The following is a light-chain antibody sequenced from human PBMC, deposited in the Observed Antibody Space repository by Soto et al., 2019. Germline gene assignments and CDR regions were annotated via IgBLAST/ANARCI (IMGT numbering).Light chain of an antibody. V-gene: IGKV3-20*01. Sequence: EIVLTQSPGTLSLSPGERATLSCRASASLSTNSLAWYQQKPGQPPRLLIYAASTRHTDIPDRFTGSGSGTDFALTISRLEPEDFAVYYCQQYGTSPVTFGQGTKLEIQ. CDR2: AAS. CDR3: QQYGTSPVT. J-gene: IGKJ2*01. CDR1: ASLSTNS.